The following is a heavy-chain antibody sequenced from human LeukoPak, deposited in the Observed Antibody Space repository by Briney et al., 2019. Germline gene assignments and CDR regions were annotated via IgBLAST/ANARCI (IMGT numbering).Heavy chain of an antibody. D-gene: IGHD2-2*01. CDR1: DDSFSSHY. V-gene: IGHV4-59*11. Sequence: SETLSLTCAVSDDSFSSHYWTWIRQPPGKGLEWIGYISYIGSTNYNPSLKSRVTISIDTSRNQFSLRLSSVTAADTAVYYCARDHCSSTSCYYDYWGQGTLVTVSS. J-gene: IGHJ4*02. CDR2: ISYIGST. CDR3: ARDHCSSTSCYYDY.